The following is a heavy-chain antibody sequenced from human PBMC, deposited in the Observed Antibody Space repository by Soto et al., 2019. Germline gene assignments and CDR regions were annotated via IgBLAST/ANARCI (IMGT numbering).Heavy chain of an antibody. V-gene: IGHV1-2*02. CDR3: ARWPAYYDILTGYPPSYYYYGMDV. CDR1: GYTFTGYY. J-gene: IGHJ6*02. D-gene: IGHD3-9*01. Sequence: GASVKVSCKASGYTFTGYYMHWVRQAPGQGLEWMGWINPNSGGTNYAQKFQGRVTMTRDTSISTAYMELSRLRSDDTAVYYCARWPAYYDILTGYPPSYYYYGMDVWGQGTTVTVSS. CDR2: INPNSGGT.